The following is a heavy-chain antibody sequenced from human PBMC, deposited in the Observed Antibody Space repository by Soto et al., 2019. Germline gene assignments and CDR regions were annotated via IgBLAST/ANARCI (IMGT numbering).Heavy chain of an antibody. CDR3: VRLIGNSWLDF. Sequence: PSQTLALPFAMSGDGVSSRRVTWDWIRPSPSRGLEWLGRTYYRSKWYNDYAESVKSRITINPDTSKNQFSLHLNSVTPEDTAVYYCVRLIGNSWLDFWGQGTLVTVSS. J-gene: IGHJ5*01. CDR2: TYYRSKWYN. CDR1: GDGVSSRRVT. V-gene: IGHV6-1*01. D-gene: IGHD1-26*01.